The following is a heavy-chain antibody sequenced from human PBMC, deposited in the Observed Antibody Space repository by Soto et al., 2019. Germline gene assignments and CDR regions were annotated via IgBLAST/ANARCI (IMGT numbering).Heavy chain of an antibody. CDR3: ARHKSGGVVPASQDAFDI. CDR1: GGSISTYY. Sequence: SETLSLTWTVSGGSISTYYWSWIRQPPGKGLEWIGYIYYNGSTNYNPSLKSRVTISVDTSKNQFSLKLSSVTAADTAVYYCARHKSGGVVPASQDAFDIWGQGTMVTVSS. CDR2: IYYNGST. J-gene: IGHJ3*02. V-gene: IGHV4-59*08. D-gene: IGHD2-2*01.